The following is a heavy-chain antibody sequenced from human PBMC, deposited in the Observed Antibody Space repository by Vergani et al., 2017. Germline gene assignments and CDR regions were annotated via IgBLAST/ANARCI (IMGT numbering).Heavy chain of an antibody. J-gene: IGHJ5*02. CDR3: ARDWEDIVVVPAAPYNWFDP. Sequence: QVQLVQSGAEVKKPGASVKVSCKVSGYTLTELSMHWVRQAPGKGLEWMGGFDPEDGETIYAQKFQGRVTMTEDTSTDTAYMELSSLRSEDTAVYYCARDWEDIVVVPAAPYNWFDPWGQGTLVTVSS. CDR2: FDPEDGET. V-gene: IGHV1-24*01. CDR1: GYTLTELS. D-gene: IGHD2-2*01.